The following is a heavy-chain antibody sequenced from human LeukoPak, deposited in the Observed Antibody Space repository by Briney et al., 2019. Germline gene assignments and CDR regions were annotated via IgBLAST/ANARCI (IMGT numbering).Heavy chain of an antibody. Sequence: SETLSLTCTVSGGSISSYYWSWIRQPPGKGLEWIGYIYYSGSTNYNPSLKSRVTISVDTSKNQFSLKLSSVTAADTAVYYCARYSDSPPSSFDYWGQGTLVTVSS. J-gene: IGHJ4*02. CDR2: IYYSGST. V-gene: IGHV4-59*01. CDR1: GGSISSYY. D-gene: IGHD2-21*01. CDR3: ARYSDSPPSSFDY.